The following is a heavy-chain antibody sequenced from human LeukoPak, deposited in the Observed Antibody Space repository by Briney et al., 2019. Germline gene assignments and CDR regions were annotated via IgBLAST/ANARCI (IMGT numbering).Heavy chain of an antibody. D-gene: IGHD5-18*01. CDR2: IYYSGST. Sequence: SETLSLTCTVSGGSISSYYWSWIRQPPGKGLEWIGYIYYSGSTNYNPSLKSRVTISVDTSKNQFSLKLSSVTAADTAVYYCARVSGYSYGFTFDYWGQGTLVTVSS. J-gene: IGHJ4*02. CDR1: GGSISSYY. V-gene: IGHV4-59*01. CDR3: ARVSGYSYGFTFDY.